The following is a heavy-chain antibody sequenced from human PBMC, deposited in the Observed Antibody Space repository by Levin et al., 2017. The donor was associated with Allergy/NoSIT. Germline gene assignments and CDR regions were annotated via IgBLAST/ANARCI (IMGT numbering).Heavy chain of an antibody. J-gene: IGHJ4*02. D-gene: IGHD6-19*01. CDR3: ARSPGSYVFDY. CDR2: IHHSGSI. Sequence: SETLSLTCAVSGVSVSSTQWWSWVRQPPGMGLEWIAEIHHSGSINYNPSLKSRVTLSLDRSKNQFSLSLNSVTAADTAVYYCARSPGSYVFDYWGQGTLVTVSS. V-gene: IGHV4-4*02. CDR1: GVSVSSTQW.